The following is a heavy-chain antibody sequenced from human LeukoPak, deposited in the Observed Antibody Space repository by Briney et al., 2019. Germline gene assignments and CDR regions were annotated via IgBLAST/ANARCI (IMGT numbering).Heavy chain of an antibody. V-gene: IGHV3-30*04. CDR1: GLTFNSYA. CDR2: ISYDGSNK. CDR3: ARAMDTAMVPGY. D-gene: IGHD5-18*01. Sequence: GRSLRLSCAASGLTFNSYAMHWVRQAPGKGLEWVAVISYDGSNKYYADSVKGRFIISRDNSKNTLYLQMNSLRAEDTAVYYCARAMDTAMVPGYWGQGALVTVYS. J-gene: IGHJ4*02.